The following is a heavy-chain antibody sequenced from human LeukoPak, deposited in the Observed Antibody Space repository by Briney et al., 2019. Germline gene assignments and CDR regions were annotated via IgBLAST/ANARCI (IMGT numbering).Heavy chain of an antibody. J-gene: IGHJ1*01. CDR2: IKQDGSEK. Sequence: GGSLRLSFAASGFPFSSYAMSWVRPAPGKGLEWVGNIKQDGSEKYYVDSVKGRFTISRDNAENSLYLQMNSLRAEDTAVYYCARGYSSSWYTGGYFQHWGQGTLVTVSS. V-gene: IGHV3-7*01. CDR1: GFPFSSYA. CDR3: ARGYSSSWYTGGYFQH. D-gene: IGHD6-13*01.